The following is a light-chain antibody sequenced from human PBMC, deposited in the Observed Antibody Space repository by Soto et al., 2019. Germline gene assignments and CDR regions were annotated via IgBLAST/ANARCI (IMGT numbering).Light chain of an antibody. CDR1: QSISSW. Sequence: IQMTQPPSTLSASVGDRVTITCRASQSISSWLAWYQQKPGKAPKLLIYDASSLESGVPSRFSGSGSGTEFTLTISRLQPDDFATYYCQQYNSYSWTFGQGTKVDIK. CDR3: QQYNSYSWT. V-gene: IGKV1-5*01. CDR2: DAS. J-gene: IGKJ1*01.